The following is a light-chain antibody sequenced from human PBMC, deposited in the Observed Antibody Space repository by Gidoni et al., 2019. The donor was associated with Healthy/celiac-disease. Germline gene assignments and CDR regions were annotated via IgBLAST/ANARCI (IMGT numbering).Light chain of an antibody. CDR1: SSDVGGYNS. CDR2: DVS. Sequence: QSALTQPASVSGSPGQSITISCTGTSSDVGGYNSVSWYQPHPGKAPKLMNYDVSNRPSGVSNRFSGSKSGNTASLTISGLQAEDEADYYCSSYTSSSTLVFGGGTKLTVL. J-gene: IGLJ3*02. V-gene: IGLV2-14*03. CDR3: SSYTSSSTLV.